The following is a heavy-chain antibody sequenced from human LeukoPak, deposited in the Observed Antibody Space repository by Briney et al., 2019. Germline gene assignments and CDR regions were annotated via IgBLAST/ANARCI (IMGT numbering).Heavy chain of an antibody. V-gene: IGHV4-4*07. D-gene: IGHD3-22*01. J-gene: IGHJ4*02. CDR3: ARVRKVYDSSGYYFDY. CDR1: GGSISSYY. Sequence: PSETLSLTCTVSGGSISSYYWSWIRQPAGKGLEWIGRIYTSGSTNYNPSLKSRVTISVDRSKNQFSLKLSSVTAADTAVYYCARVRKVYDSSGYYFDYWGQGTLVTVSS. CDR2: IYTSGST.